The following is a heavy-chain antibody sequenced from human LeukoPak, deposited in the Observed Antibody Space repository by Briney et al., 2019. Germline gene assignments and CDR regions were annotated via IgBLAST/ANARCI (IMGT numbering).Heavy chain of an antibody. CDR1: GFIFSDYW. CDR2: INRDGTGT. CDR3: ARLPDSGLGY. Sequence: GGSLRLSCAPSGFIFSDYWFHWVRQTPGQGLVWVAAINRDGTGTSHADSVRGRFTVSRDNAKNTLYLQLNSLRADDTAVYYCARLPDSGLGYWGQGTLVTVSS. D-gene: IGHD3-10*01. V-gene: IGHV3-74*01. J-gene: IGHJ4*02.